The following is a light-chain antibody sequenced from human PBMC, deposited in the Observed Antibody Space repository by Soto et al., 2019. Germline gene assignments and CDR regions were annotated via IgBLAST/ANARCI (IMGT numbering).Light chain of an antibody. CDR2: GAS. J-gene: IGKJ4*01. CDR1: RSINSD. Sequence: EIVMTQSPATLSVSPGERDTLSCRASRSINSDLAWYQQKPGQAPRLLIYGASTRATGIPVRFSGSGSGTLFTLAISSLQSEDFAVYYCQQYNSWPPLTFGGGTKVEIK. V-gene: IGKV3-15*01. CDR3: QQYNSWPPLT.